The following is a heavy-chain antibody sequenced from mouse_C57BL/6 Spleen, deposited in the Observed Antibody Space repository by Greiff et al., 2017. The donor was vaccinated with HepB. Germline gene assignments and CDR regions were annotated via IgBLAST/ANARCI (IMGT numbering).Heavy chain of an antibody. CDR2: IDPENGDT. J-gene: IGHJ3*01. CDR3: TTGGYSSAY. CDR1: GFNIKDDY. V-gene: IGHV14-4*01. Sequence: EVQLQQSGAELVRPGASVKLSCTASGFNIKDDYMHWVKQRPEQGLEWIGWIDPENGDTEYASKFQGKATITADTSSNTAYLQLSSLTSEDTAVYYCTTGGYSSAYWGQGTLVTVSA. D-gene: IGHD2-5*01.